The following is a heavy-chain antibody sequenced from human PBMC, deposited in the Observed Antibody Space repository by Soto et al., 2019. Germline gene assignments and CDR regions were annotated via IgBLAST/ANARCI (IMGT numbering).Heavy chain of an antibody. D-gene: IGHD3-10*01. J-gene: IGHJ6*02. CDR2: INHSGST. Sequence: SETLSLTCAVYGGSFSGYYWSWIRQPPGKGLEWIGEINHSGSTNYNPSLKSRVTISVDTSKNQFSLKLSSVTAADTAVYYCARGPGSGSYYTVYYGMDVWGQGTTVTVS. V-gene: IGHV4-34*01. CDR3: ARGPGSGSYYTVYYGMDV. CDR1: GGSFSGYY.